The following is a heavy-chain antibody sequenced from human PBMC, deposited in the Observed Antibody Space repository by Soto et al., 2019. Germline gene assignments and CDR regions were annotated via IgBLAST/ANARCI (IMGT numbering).Heavy chain of an antibody. Sequence: QLLESGGALVQPGGSLRLSCGISGFSLSNYAMAWVRQAPGKGLDWVSSTKASGQDTFYAGSLKGRFTMSRDLSKNTLYLQLTCLGVEGTAVYYRVRYGGESLYYMDVWGTATTVSVSS. CDR2: TKASGQDT. J-gene: IGHJ6*03. D-gene: IGHD2-21*01. CDR1: GFSLSNYA. CDR3: VRYGGESLYYMDV. V-gene: IGHV3-23*01.